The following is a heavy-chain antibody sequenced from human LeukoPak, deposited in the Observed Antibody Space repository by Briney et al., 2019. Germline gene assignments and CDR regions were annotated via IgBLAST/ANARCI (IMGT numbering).Heavy chain of an antibody. CDR2: INPNSGGT. V-gene: IGHV1-2*02. Sequence: ASVKVSCKASGYTFTGYYMHWVRQAPGQGLEWMGWINPNSGGTNYAQKFQGRVTMTRDTSISTAYMELSRLRSDDTAVYYCARESDDSSGYYYPRFDYWGQGTLVTVSS. CDR3: ARESDDSSGYYYPRFDY. J-gene: IGHJ4*02. D-gene: IGHD3-22*01. CDR1: GYTFTGYY.